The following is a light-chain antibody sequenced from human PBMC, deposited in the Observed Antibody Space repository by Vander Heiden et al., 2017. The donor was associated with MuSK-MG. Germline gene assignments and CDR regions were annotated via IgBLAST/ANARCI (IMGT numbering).Light chain of an antibody. J-gene: IGLJ2*01. CDR1: SGDSGAYDY. CDR2: DVT. Sequence: QSALTQPRAMSGSPGPSIPIPCTGTSGDSGAYDYVSWYQQHPGTAPKVLIYDVTKRPSGVPDRFSGSKSGNTASLTISGLRTEDEADYYCCSYAGTSTHVLFGGGTELTVL. V-gene: IGLV2-11*01. CDR3: CSYAGTSTHVL.